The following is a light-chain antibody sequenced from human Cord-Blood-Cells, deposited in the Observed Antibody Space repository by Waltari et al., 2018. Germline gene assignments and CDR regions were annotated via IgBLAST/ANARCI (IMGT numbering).Light chain of an antibody. J-gene: IGLJ3*02. V-gene: IGLV5-45*01. Sequence: QAVLTQLASLSASPGASASLTCPLRSGINVGTYRIYWYQQKPGSPPQYLLRYKSDSDKQQGSGVPSRFSGSKDASANAGILLISGLQSEDEADYYCMIWHSSAWVFGGGTKLTVL. CDR3: MIWHSSAWV. CDR2: YKSDSDK. CDR1: SGINVGTYR.